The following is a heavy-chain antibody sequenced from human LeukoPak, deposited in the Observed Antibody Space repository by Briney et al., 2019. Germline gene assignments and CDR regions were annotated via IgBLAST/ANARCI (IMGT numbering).Heavy chain of an antibody. CDR3: ARDPSGWNYDY. CDR2: ISSSSSYI. D-gene: IGHD1-7*01. Sequence: GSLRLSCAASGFTFSSYSMNWVRQAPGKGLEWVSSISSSSSYIYYADSVKGRFTISRDNAKNSLYLQMNSLRAEDTAVYYCARDPSGWNYDYWGQGTLVTVSA. J-gene: IGHJ4*02. V-gene: IGHV3-21*01. CDR1: GFTFSSYS.